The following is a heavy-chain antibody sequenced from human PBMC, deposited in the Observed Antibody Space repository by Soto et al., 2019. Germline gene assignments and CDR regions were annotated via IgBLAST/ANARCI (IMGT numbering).Heavy chain of an antibody. CDR1: GFTFSSYG. CDR2: ISYDGIDK. Sequence: QVQLVESGGGVVQPGRSLRLSCAASGFTFSSYGMHWVRQAPGKGLEWVAVISYDGIDKYYADSVKGRFTISRDNSNNTQDLQMDGPGAEDSAVYYGAKGVVVAATYFRHWGQGTPVTVFS. CDR3: AKGVVVAATYFRH. D-gene: IGHD2-15*01. V-gene: IGHV3-30*18. J-gene: IGHJ1*01.